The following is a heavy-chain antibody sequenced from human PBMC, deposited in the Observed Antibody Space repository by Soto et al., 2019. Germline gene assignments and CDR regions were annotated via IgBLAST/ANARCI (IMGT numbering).Heavy chain of an antibody. Sequence: GGSLRLSCAASGFSFSGYTMNWVRQAQGKGLEWISGINGGGGTTYYADSVKGRFTISRDDSKNILYLQMNSPRAEDTSIYYCAKDRHPDGIWTFDYWGRGTLVTVSS. D-gene: IGHD3-9*01. CDR1: GFSFSGYT. CDR2: INGGGGTT. CDR3: AKDRHPDGIWTFDY. J-gene: IGHJ4*02. V-gene: IGHV3-23*01.